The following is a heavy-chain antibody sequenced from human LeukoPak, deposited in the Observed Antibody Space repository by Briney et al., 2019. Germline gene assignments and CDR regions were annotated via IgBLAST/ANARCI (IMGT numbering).Heavy chain of an antibody. CDR3: ATSIATPSTNWFDP. CDR1: GDSVSSNSAA. CDR2: TYYRSKWYN. V-gene: IGHV6-1*01. J-gene: IGHJ5*02. D-gene: IGHD6-6*01. Sequence: SQTLSLTCAISGDSVSSNSAAWNWIRQSPSRGLEWLGRTYYRSKWYNDYAVSVKSRITINPDTSKNQFSLQLNTVTTDDTAVYYCATSIATPSTNWFDPWGQGTLVTVSS.